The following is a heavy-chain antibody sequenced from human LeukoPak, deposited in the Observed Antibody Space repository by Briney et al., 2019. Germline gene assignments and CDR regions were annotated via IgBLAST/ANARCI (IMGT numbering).Heavy chain of an antibody. CDR3: ARVPDALGYCSGGSCGEDY. Sequence: ASVKVSCKASGYTFTSYGISSVRQAPGQGLEWMGWISAYNGNTNYAQKLQGRVTMTTDTSTSTAYMELRSLRSDDTAVYYCARVPDALGYCSGGSCGEDYWGQGTLVTVSS. CDR1: GYTFTSYG. V-gene: IGHV1-18*01. D-gene: IGHD2-15*01. CDR2: ISAYNGNT. J-gene: IGHJ4*02.